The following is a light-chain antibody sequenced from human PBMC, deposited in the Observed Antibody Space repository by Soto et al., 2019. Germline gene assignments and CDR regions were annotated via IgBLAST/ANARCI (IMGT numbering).Light chain of an antibody. CDR1: CSDVGGYNY. J-gene: IGLJ2*01. V-gene: IGLV2-14*01. CDR2: DVS. CDR3: SSYTSSSALGV. Sequence: QSALTQPASVSGYPGQSITISCTGTCSDVGGYNYVSWYQQHPGKVPKLIIYDVSRRPSGGSNRFSGSKSGNTASLTISGLQAEDEADYYCSSYTSSSALGVFGGGTKVTVL.